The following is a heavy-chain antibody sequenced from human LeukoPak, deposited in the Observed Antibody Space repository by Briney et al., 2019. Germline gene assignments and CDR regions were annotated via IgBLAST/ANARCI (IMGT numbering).Heavy chain of an antibody. CDR1: GFTFSDSW. V-gene: IGHV3-7*01. Sequence: GGSLRLSCAASGFTFSDSWMSWVRQAPGKGLEWVANMNQDGSAKDYVHSVKGRFTISRDNARNSLYLQMSSLRAEDTAVYYCATYTHWVAGDVWGQGTTVTVSS. CDR2: MNQDGSAK. D-gene: IGHD3-16*01. J-gene: IGHJ6*02. CDR3: ATYTHWVAGDV.